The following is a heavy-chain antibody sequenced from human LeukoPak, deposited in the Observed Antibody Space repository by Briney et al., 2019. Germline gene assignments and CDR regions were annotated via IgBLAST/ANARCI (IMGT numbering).Heavy chain of an antibody. D-gene: IGHD3-3*01. V-gene: IGHV3-30*03. CDR2: ISNDGSRK. J-gene: IGHJ4*02. CDR3: ARDRAWNYFDY. Sequence: GRSLRLSCAPSGFTFSRHGMHWVRQAPGKGLEWVAIISNDGSRKYYAHSVEGRFAISRDNSKNTLYLQMDSLRAEDTAVYYCARDRAWNYFDYWGQGTLVTVSS. CDR1: GFTFSRHG.